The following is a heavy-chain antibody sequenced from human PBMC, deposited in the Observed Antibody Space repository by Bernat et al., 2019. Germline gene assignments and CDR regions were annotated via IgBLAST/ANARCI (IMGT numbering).Heavy chain of an antibody. Sequence: QVQLVESGGGVVQPGRSLRLSCAASGFTFSSYAMHWVRQAPGKGLEWVAVISYDGSNEYYADSVEGRFTISRDNSKNTLYLQMNSLRAEDTAVYYCARDPENNLLNWNRPYNWFDPWGQGTLVSVSS. CDR3: ARDPENNLLNWNRPYNWFDP. J-gene: IGHJ5*02. CDR2: ISYDGSNE. D-gene: IGHD1-1*01. V-gene: IGHV3-30*01. CDR1: GFTFSSYA.